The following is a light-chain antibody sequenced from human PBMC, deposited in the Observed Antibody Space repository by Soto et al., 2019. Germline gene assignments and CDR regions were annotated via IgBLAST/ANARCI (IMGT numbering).Light chain of an antibody. V-gene: IGKV1-39*01. J-gene: IGKJ4*01. Sequence: DIQMTQSPSSLSAYVGDRVAITCGASQSISSYLNWYQQKPGKAPKLLIYAASSLQSGVPSRFSGSGSGTDFTLTISSLQPEDFATYYCQQSYSTPPLTFGGGTKVDIK. CDR3: QQSYSTPPLT. CDR1: QSISSY. CDR2: AAS.